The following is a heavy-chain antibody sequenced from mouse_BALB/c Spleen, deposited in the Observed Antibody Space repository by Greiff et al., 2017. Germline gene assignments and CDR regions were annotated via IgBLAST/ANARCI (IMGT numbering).Heavy chain of an antibody. J-gene: IGHJ2*01. CDR2: ISSGGSYT. D-gene: IGHD2-4*01. CDR3: ARHDYDDYFDY. V-gene: IGHV5-6*01. Sequence: EVHLVESGGDLVKPGGSLKLSCAASGFTFSSYGMSWVRQTPDKRLEWVATISSGGSYTYYPDSVKGRFTISRDNAKNTLYLQMSSLKSEDTAMYYCARHDYDDYFDYWGQGTTLTVSS. CDR1: GFTFSSYG.